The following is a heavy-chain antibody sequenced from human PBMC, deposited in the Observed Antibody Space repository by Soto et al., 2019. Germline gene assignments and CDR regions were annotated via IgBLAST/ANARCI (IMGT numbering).Heavy chain of an antibody. CDR2: ISAYNGNT. Sequence: QVQLVQSGAEVKKPGASVKVSCKASGYTFTSYGISWVRQAPGQGLEWMGWISAYNGNTNYAQKLQGRVTMTTDTATSTAYMELRSLRSDDTAVYYCARERVPGTGGANYYYYGMDVWGQGTTVTVSS. D-gene: IGHD6-19*01. J-gene: IGHJ6*02. CDR3: ARERVPGTGGANYYYYGMDV. CDR1: GYTFTSYG. V-gene: IGHV1-18*04.